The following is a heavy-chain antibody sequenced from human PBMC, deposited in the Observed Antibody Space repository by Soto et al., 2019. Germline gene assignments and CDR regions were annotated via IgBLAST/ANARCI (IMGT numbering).Heavy chain of an antibody. J-gene: IGHJ4*02. V-gene: IGHV1-2*02. CDR2: INPKSGGT. CDR1: GYTFSGHY. CDR3: ARGLYSSPADLFDS. D-gene: IGHD6-13*01. Sequence: QVQLVQSGAEVRKPGASVKVSCNVTGYTFSGHYLLWVRQAPGQGLEWMGWINPKSGGTNYAQKFQDRVTMTADTSVSAASVELTSLRYDDTAVFYCARGLYSSPADLFDSWGQGTLVTVSS.